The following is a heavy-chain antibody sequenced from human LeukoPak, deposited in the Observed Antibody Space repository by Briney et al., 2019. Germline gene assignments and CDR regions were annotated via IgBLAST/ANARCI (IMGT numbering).Heavy chain of an antibody. J-gene: IGHJ4*02. CDR2: IKQDGSER. CDR1: GFTFSNYW. CDR3: AREPISWYVSEGSFDY. V-gene: IGHV3-7*01. D-gene: IGHD6-13*01. Sequence: GGSLRLSCAASGFTFSNYWMSWVRQAPGKGLEWVANIKQDGSERNYVDSVEGRFTISRDNAKNSLYLQMDSLRAEDTALYYCAREPISWYVSEGSFDYWGQGTLVTVSS.